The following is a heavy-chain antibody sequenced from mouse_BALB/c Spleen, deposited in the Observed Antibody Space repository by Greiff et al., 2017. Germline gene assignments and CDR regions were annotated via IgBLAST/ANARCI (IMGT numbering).Heavy chain of an antibody. CDR2: INPSTGYT. D-gene: IGHD2-4*01. Sequence: VQVVESGAELAKPGASVKMSCKASGYTFTSYWMHWVKQRPGQGLEWIGYINPSTGYTEYNQKFKDKATLTADKSSSTAYMQLSSLTSEDSAVYYCAREGYDYGVLFAYWGQGTLVTVSA. CDR3: AREGYDYGVLFAY. J-gene: IGHJ3*01. CDR1: GYTFTSYW. V-gene: IGHV1-7*01.